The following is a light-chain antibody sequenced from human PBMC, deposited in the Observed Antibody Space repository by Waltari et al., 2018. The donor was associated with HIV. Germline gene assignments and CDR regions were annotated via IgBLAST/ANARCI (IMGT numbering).Light chain of an antibody. Sequence: EIVLTQSPGTLSLSPGETATLSCRASQSVSSNYLAWYKQKPGQAPRLLIYGASSRATGIPDRFSGSGSGTDFTLTISRLEPEDFAVYYCQQYGISPIYTFGHGTKLEIK. CDR2: GAS. V-gene: IGKV3-20*01. J-gene: IGKJ2*01. CDR3: QQYGISPIYT. CDR1: QSVSSNY.